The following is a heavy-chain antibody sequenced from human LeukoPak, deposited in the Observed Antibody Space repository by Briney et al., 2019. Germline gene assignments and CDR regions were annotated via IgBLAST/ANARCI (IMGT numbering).Heavy chain of an antibody. D-gene: IGHD2-2*01. CDR1: GGTFSNDA. V-gene: IGHV1-69*04. J-gene: IGHJ5*02. CDR2: IIPNLGMA. CDR3: ARALGGPAAITWFDP. Sequence: ASVKVSCKASGGTFSNDAISWVRQAPGQGLEWMGRIIPNLGMALYAQKFKGRVTITADKSPSTAYMELSSLRSDDTAVYYCARALGGPAAITWFDPWGQGTLVTVSS.